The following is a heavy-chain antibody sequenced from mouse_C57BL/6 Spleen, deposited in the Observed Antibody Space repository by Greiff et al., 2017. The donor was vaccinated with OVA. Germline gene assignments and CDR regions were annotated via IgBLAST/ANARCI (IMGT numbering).Heavy chain of an antibody. CDR2: ISYDGSN. Sequence: EVQLVESGPGLVKPSQSLSLTCSVTGYSITSGYYWNWIRQFPGNKLEWMGYISYDGSNNYNPSFKNRISITRDTSKNQFFLKLNSVTTEDTATYYCAREEECWGQGTTLTVSS. J-gene: IGHJ2*01. V-gene: IGHV3-6*01. CDR1: GYSITSGYY. CDR3: AREEEC.